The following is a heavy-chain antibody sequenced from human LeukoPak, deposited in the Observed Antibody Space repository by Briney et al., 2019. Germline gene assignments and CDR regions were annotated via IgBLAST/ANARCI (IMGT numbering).Heavy chain of an antibody. V-gene: IGHV1-18*01. Sequence: ASVKVSCKASGYTFTSYGISWVRRAPGQGLEWMGWISAYNGNTNYAQKLQGRVTMTTDTSTGTAYMGLRSLRSDDTAVYYCVVSSGWGNDAFDIWGQGTMVTVSS. CDR3: VVSSGWGNDAFDI. D-gene: IGHD6-19*01. CDR1: GYTFTSYG. CDR2: ISAYNGNT. J-gene: IGHJ3*02.